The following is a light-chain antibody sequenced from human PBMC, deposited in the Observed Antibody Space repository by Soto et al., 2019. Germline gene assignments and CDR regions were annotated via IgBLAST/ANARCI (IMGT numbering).Light chain of an antibody. CDR1: SSDVGGYNY. J-gene: IGLJ2*01. Sequence: QSALTQPASVSGSPGQSITISCTGTSSDVGGYNYVSWYQQHPGKAPKLMIYEVSNRPSGVSNRFSGSKSGNTASLTISGLQAEDEADYYCASKTSSSVVFGGGTKLTVL. CDR2: EVS. CDR3: ASKTSSSVV. V-gene: IGLV2-14*01.